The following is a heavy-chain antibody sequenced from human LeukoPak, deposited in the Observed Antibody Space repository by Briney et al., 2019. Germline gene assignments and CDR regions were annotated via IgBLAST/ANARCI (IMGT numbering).Heavy chain of an antibody. V-gene: IGHV3-9*03. CDR3: AKDTAFGITANFDY. CDR1: GFTFDDYA. J-gene: IGHJ4*02. CDR2: ISWNSGSI. D-gene: IGHD1-20*01. Sequence: PGGSLRLSCAASGFTFDDYAMHWVRQAPGKGQEWVSGISWNSGSIGYADSVKGRFTISRDNAKNSLYLQMNSLRAEDMALYYCAKDTAFGITANFDYWGQGTLVTVSS.